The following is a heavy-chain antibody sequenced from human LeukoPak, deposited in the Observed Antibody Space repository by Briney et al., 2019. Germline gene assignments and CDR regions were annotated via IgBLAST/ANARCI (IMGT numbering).Heavy chain of an antibody. CDR1: GGSISSSSYY. CDR2: INHSGST. J-gene: IGHJ3*02. V-gene: IGHV4-39*07. D-gene: IGHD3-3*01. Sequence: NPSETLSLTCTVSGGSISSSSYYWSWIRQPPGKGLEWIGEINHSGSTNYNPSLKSRVTISVDTSKNQFSLKLSSVTAADTAVYYCARGWSGYYFEGAFDIWGQGTMVTVSS. CDR3: ARGWSGYYFEGAFDI.